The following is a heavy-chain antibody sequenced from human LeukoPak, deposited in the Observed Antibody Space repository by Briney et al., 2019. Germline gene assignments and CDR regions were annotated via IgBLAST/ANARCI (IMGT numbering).Heavy chain of an antibody. CDR3: AREIGGSGRFYFDY. V-gene: IGHV4-31*03. CDR1: GGSISSGGYY. Sequence: SETLSLTCTVSGGSISSGGYYWSWIRQHPGKGLEWIGYIYYSGSTYYNPSLKSRVTISVDTSKNQFSLKLSSVTAADTAVYYCAREIGGSGRFYFDYWGQGTLVTVSS. CDR2: IYYSGST. J-gene: IGHJ4*02. D-gene: IGHD6-19*01.